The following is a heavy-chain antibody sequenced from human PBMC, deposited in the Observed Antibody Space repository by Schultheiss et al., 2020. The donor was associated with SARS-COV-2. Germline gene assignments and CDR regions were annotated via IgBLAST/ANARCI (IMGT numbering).Heavy chain of an antibody. Sequence: GESLKISCAASGFTFSSYSMHWVRQAPGKGLEWVSGINSDGSSTSYADSVKGRFTISRDNAKNTLYLQMNSLRAEDTAVYYCAKDIGIKTIIAAAGTFWDDAFDIWGQGTMVTVSS. CDR3: AKDIGIKTIIAAAGTFWDDAFDI. J-gene: IGHJ3*02. CDR1: GFTFSSYS. V-gene: IGHV3-74*01. D-gene: IGHD6-13*01. CDR2: INSDGSST.